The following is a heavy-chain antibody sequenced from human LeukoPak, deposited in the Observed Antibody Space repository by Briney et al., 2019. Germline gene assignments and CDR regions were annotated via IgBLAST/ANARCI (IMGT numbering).Heavy chain of an antibody. CDR3: AKEGYYYDSSGPSRYFDY. J-gene: IGHJ4*02. CDR2: INRNGDST. Sequence: GGSLRLSCAASGFTFDNYGMSWVRQGPGKGVEWVSAINRNGDSTGYADSVKGRFTISRDNSKNTLYLQMNSLRAEDTAVYYCAKEGYYYDSSGPSRYFDYWGQGTLVTVSS. D-gene: IGHD3-22*01. V-gene: IGHV3-20*04. CDR1: GFTFDNYG.